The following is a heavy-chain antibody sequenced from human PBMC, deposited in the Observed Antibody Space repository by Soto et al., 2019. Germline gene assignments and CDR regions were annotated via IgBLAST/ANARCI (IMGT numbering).Heavy chain of an antibody. J-gene: IGHJ6*02. CDR2: IYYRGST. CDR1: GGSISGGGYY. Sequence: QVQLQQSGPGPVKPSQTLSLTCTVSGGSISGGGYYWSWIRQHPGKGLEWIGYIYYRGSTYYNPSLKSRVIISLDTSKTQFSLKLSSVTAADTAVYYCARGTEAAFYSYGMDVWGQGPTVTVSS. D-gene: IGHD4-4*01. CDR3: ARGTEAAFYSYGMDV. V-gene: IGHV4-31*03.